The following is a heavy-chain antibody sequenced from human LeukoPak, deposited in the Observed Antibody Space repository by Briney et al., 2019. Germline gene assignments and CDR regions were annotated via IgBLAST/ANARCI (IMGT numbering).Heavy chain of an antibody. CDR2: FDPEDGET. CDR1: GYTLTELS. CDR3: ATDQAYYYDSSGYPLGY. Sequence: ASVTVSCKVSGYTLTELSMHWVRQAPGKGLEWMGGFDPEDGETIYAQKFQGRVTMTEDTSTDTAYMELSSLRSEDTAVYYCATDQAYYYDSSGYPLGYWGQGTLVTVSS. V-gene: IGHV1-24*01. D-gene: IGHD3-22*01. J-gene: IGHJ4*02.